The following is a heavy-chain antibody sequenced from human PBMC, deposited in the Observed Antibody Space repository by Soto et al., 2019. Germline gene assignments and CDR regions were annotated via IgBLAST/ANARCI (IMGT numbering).Heavy chain of an antibody. CDR1: GGSISSSSYY. Sequence: SETLSLTCTVSGGSISSSSYYWGWIRQPPGKGLERIGSIYYSGSTYYNPSLKSRVTISVDTSKNQFSLKLSSVTAADTAVYYCAGTYSSGWYGELGFDYWGQGTLVTVSS. CDR2: IYYSGST. CDR3: AGTYSSGWYGELGFDY. J-gene: IGHJ4*02. V-gene: IGHV4-39*01. D-gene: IGHD6-19*01.